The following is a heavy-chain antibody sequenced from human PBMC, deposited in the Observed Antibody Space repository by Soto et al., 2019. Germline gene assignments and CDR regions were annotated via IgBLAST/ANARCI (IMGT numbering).Heavy chain of an antibody. D-gene: IGHD3-10*01. J-gene: IGHJ4*02. Sequence: GGSLRLSCATSGFTFSGYWMHWVRQVPGKGLLWVSRIDEYGNTINYADSVRGRFTISRDNARNTLYLEMNSLRAEDTALYYCTRDIGGKGAYWGPGTLVTVSS. CDR2: IDEYGNTI. V-gene: IGHV3-74*01. CDR3: TRDIGGKGAY. CDR1: GFTFSGYW.